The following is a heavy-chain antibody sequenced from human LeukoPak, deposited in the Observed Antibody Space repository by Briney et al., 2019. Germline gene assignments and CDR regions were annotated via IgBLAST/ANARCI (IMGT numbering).Heavy chain of an antibody. CDR3: ARQAVVVVPAAMTGYGMDV. J-gene: IGHJ6*02. V-gene: IGHV4-59*08. D-gene: IGHD2-2*01. Sequence: SETLSLTCTVSGGSISSYYWSWIRQPPGKGLEWIRYIYYSGSTNYNPSLKSRVTISVDTSKNQFSLKLSSVTAADTAVYYCARQAVVVVPAAMTGYGMDVWGQGTTVTVSS. CDR2: IYYSGST. CDR1: GGSISSYY.